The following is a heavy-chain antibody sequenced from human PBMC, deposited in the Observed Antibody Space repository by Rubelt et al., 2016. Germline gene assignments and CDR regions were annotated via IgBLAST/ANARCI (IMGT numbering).Heavy chain of an antibody. D-gene: IGHD6-19*01. CDR2: IYWNDDK. J-gene: IGHJ4*02. V-gene: IGHV2-5*01. CDR1: GFSLSTNGVG. CDR3: AQTGWYRGCALDY. Sequence: QITLKESGPTLVKPTQTLTLTCTFSGFSLSTNGVGVGWIRQPPGKALEWLALIYWNDDKRYSPSLKSRLTITKEASTTQVVLTMTIMVTVDTAAEYCAQTGWYRGCALDYWGQGTLVTVSS.